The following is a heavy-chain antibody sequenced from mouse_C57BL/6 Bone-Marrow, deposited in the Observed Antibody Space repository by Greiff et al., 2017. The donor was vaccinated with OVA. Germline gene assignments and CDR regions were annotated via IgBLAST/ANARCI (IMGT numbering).Heavy chain of an antibody. CDR2: IHPNSGST. V-gene: IGHV1-64*01. Sequence: QVQLQQPGAELVKPGASVKLSCKASGYTFTSYWMHWVKQRPGQGLEWIGMIHPNSGSTNYNEKFKSKATLTVDKSSSTAYMQLSSLTSEDSAVYYCARQGYVYYDYDDSLFDYWGPGTTLTVSS. D-gene: IGHD2-4*01. CDR1: GYTFTSYW. J-gene: IGHJ2*01. CDR3: ARQGYVYYDYDDSLFDY.